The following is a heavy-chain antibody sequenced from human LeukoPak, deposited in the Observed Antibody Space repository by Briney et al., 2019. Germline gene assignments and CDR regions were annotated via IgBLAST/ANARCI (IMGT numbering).Heavy chain of an antibody. V-gene: IGHV3-49*04. D-gene: IGHD4-17*01. Sequence: SLSLSRAVSGFTFSSYAMHWVRQAPGKGLEWVGFIRSKAYGGTTEYAASVKGRFTISSDDSKSIAYLQMNSLKTGDTAVYYCTRVFEPFGDSEYFQHWGKGTLVTVSS. J-gene: IGHJ1*01. CDR1: GFTFSSYA. CDR2: IRSKAYGGTT. CDR3: TRVFEPFGDSEYFQH.